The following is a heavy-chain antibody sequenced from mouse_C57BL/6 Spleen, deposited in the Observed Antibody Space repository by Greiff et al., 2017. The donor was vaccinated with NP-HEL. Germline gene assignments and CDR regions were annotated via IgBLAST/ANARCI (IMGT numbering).Heavy chain of an antibody. CDR2: ISSGGDYI. V-gene: IGHV5-9-1*02. J-gene: IGHJ1*03. CDR3: TRDGWYWYFDV. CDR1: GFTFSSYA. D-gene: IGHD2-3*01. Sequence: EVKLMESGEGLVKPGGSLKLSCAASGFTFSSYAMSWVRQTPEKRLEWVAYISSGGDYIYYADTVKGRFTISRDNARNTLYLQMSSLKSEDTAMYYCTRDGWYWYFDVWGTGTTVTVSS.